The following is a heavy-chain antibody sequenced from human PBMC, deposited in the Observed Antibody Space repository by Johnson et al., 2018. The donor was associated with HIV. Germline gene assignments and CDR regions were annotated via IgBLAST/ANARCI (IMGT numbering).Heavy chain of an antibody. Sequence: VQLVESGGGVVQPGGSLRLSCAASGFTFSSYGMHWVRQAPGKGLEWVAFIRYDETNKYYADSVKGRFTVSRDSSKNTLYLQMNSLRAEDTAVYYCARGGGGGNCEGAVDIWGQGTMVTVSS. CDR2: IRYDETNK. J-gene: IGHJ3*02. CDR1: GFTFSSYG. V-gene: IGHV3-30*02. CDR3: ARGGGGGNCEGAVDI. D-gene: IGHD4-23*01.